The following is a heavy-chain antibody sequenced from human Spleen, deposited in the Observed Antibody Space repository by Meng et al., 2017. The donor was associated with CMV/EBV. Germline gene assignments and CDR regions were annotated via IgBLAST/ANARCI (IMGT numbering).Heavy chain of an antibody. J-gene: IGHJ3*02. CDR2: IYYSGST. Sequence: GSLRLSCTVSGGSISSSSYYWGWIRQPPGKGLEWIGSIYYSGSTYYNPSLKSRVTISVDTSKNQFSLKLSSVTAADTAVYYCARELKGIWGQGTMVTVSS. V-gene: IGHV4-39*07. CDR1: GGSISSSSYY. CDR3: ARELKGI.